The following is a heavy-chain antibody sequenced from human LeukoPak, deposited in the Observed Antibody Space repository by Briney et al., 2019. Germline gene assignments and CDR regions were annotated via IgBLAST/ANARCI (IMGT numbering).Heavy chain of an antibody. V-gene: IGHV3-21*01. D-gene: IGHD2-15*01. CDR1: GFTFSHYS. CDR2: ISSSRNYI. Sequence: PGGSLRLSCAASGFTFSHYSMNWVREAPGKGQEWVSYISSSRNYIYYADSVKGRFTISRDNAKNSLYLQMNSLRAEDTAVYFCARLGYCSGGSCYLKGSGYFDYWGQGTLVTVSS. J-gene: IGHJ4*02. CDR3: ARLGYCSGGSCYLKGSGYFDY.